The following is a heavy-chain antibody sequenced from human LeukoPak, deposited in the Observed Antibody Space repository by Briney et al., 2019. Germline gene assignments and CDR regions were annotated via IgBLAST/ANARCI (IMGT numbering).Heavy chain of an antibody. J-gene: IGHJ1*01. CDR1: EFSVGSNY. V-gene: IGHV3-66*01. CDR3: ARDWVYGDYVAGYFQH. CDR2: IYSGGST. Sequence: GGSLRPSCAASEFSVGSNYMTWVRQAPGKGLEWVSLIYSGGSTYYADSVKGRFTISRDNAKNSLYLQMNSLRAEDTAVYYCARDWVYGDYVAGYFQHWGQGTLVTVSS. D-gene: IGHD4-17*01.